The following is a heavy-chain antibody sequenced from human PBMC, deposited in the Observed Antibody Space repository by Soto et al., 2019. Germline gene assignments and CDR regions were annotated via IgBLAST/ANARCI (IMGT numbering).Heavy chain of an antibody. CDR1: GYSFSTFG. CDR2: TNAGNGNT. J-gene: IGHJ4*02. Sequence: ASVKVSCKASGYSFSTFGIHWVRQAPGQRPEWLGWTNAGNGNTRYSQKLQGRVAFTRDTSASTVYMELSSLRSEDTSVYYCARRSLNTYCTRTSCYSVDYWGQGTLVTVSS. V-gene: IGHV1-3*01. D-gene: IGHD2-2*01. CDR3: ARRSLNTYCTRTSCYSVDY.